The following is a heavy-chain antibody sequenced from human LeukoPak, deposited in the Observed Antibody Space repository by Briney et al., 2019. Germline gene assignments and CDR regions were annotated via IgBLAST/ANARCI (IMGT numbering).Heavy chain of an antibody. Sequence: ASVKVSCKASGCTFTSYYMHWVRQAPGQGLEWMGIINPSGGSTSYAQKFQGRVTMTRNTSIGTAYMELSSLRSEDTAVYYCARGRGSYYVDYYYMDVWGKGTTVTISS. V-gene: IGHV1-46*01. J-gene: IGHJ6*03. D-gene: IGHD1-26*01. CDR2: INPSGGST. CDR1: GCTFTSYY. CDR3: ARGRGSYYVDYYYMDV.